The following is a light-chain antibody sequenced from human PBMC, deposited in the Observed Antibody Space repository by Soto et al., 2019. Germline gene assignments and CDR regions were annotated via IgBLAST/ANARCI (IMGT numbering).Light chain of an antibody. CDR2: GAS. J-gene: IGKJ2*01. V-gene: IGKV3-20*01. CDR1: QSVSSSY. Sequence: EIGLTQSPGTLSLSPGERATLSCRASQSVSSSYLAWYQQKPGQAPRLRIYGASSRATGIPDRFSGSGSGTDFTLTISRLEPEDFAVYYCQQYGSSPYTFGQGTKLEIK. CDR3: QQYGSSPYT.